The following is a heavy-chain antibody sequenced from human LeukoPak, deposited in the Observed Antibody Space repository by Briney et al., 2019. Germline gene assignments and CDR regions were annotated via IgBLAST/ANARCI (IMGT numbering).Heavy chain of an antibody. CDR1: EFSVGSNY. J-gene: IGHJ4*02. CDR2: IYSGGST. V-gene: IGHV3-66*01. CDR3: VKVDT. Sequence: GGSLRLSCAASEFSVGSNYMTWVRQAPGKGLEWVSLIYSGGSTYYAESVKGRFTISRDNSRNTLYLQMDSLSAEDTAVYYCVKVDTWGQGTLVTVSS. D-gene: IGHD3-22*01.